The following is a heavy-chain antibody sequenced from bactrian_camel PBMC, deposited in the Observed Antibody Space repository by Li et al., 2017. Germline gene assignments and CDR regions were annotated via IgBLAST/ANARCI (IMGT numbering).Heavy chain of an antibody. CDR3: AAGQGVGWCLDVIRVGAEADFDY. J-gene: IGHJ6*01. V-gene: IGHV3S67*01. CDR2: IDRDGTT. CDR1: GYTYDTYC. D-gene: IGHD3*01. Sequence: VQLVESGGGSVQAGGSLRLSCAARGYTYDTYCMGWFRRPPGKERERIAVIDRDGTTNHADSVKGRFTISIDHQRNTLSLQMNSLNFDDSSKYYCAAGQGVGWCLDVIRVGAEADFDYWGHGTQVTVS.